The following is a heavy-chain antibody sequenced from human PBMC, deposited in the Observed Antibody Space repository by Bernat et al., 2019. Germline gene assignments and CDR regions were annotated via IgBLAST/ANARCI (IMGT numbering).Heavy chain of an antibody. D-gene: IGHD2-21*02. CDR3: ARDGGVTGFDY. CDR2: IYSGGST. J-gene: IGHJ4*02. CDR1: GFTVSSHY. V-gene: IGHV3-53*04. Sequence: EVQLVESGGGLVQPGGSLRLSCAASGFTVSSHYMSWVRQDPGKGLEWVSVIYSGGSTYYADSVKGRFTISRHNSKNTLYLQMNSLRAEDTAVYYCARDGGVTGFDYWGQGTLVTVSA.